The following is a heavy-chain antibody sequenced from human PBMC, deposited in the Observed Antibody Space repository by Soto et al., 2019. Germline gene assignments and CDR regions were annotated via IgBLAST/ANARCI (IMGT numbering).Heavy chain of an antibody. Sequence: GGSLRLSCAASGFTFSSYGMHWVRQAPGKGLEWVAVIWYDGSNKYYADSVKGRFTISRDNSKNTLYLQMNSLRAEDTAVYYCARATEEMATRAAFDIWGQGTMVTV. CDR2: IWYDGSNK. V-gene: IGHV3-33*01. J-gene: IGHJ3*02. CDR1: GFTFSSYG. CDR3: ARATEEMATRAAFDI. D-gene: IGHD5-12*01.